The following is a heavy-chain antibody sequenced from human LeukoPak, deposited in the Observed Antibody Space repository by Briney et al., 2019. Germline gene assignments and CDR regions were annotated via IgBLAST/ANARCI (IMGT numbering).Heavy chain of an antibody. Sequence: PGGSLRLSCAASGFTFYNYAMSWVRQPPGKGPEWVSLISGSGVDNTFYTGSVKGRFTISRDNSKNTLHLQMNSLRVEDTAIYYCAKHPAGYCAGGSCYGVDNWGQGTLVTVSS. CDR2: ISGSGVDNT. CDR1: GFTFYNYA. V-gene: IGHV3-23*01. CDR3: AKHPAGYCAGGSCYGVDN. J-gene: IGHJ4*02. D-gene: IGHD2-15*01.